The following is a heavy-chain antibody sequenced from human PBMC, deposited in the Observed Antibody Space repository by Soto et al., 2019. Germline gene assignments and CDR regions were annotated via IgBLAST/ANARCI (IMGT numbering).Heavy chain of an antibody. CDR2: IIPIFGTA. CDR1: GYTFTSYA. Sequence: QVQLVQSGAEVKKPGASVKVSCKASGYTFTSYAISWVRQAPGQGLEWMGGIIPIFGTANYAQKFRGRVTITADESTSTAYMELSSLRSEDTAVYYCASFQPIEERLYSSSWYEDYYYGMDVWGQGTTVTVSS. J-gene: IGHJ6*02. V-gene: IGHV1-69*01. CDR3: ASFQPIEERLYSSSWYEDYYYGMDV. D-gene: IGHD6-13*01.